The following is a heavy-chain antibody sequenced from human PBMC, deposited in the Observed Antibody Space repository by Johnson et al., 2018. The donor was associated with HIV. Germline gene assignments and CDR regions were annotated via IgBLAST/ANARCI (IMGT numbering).Heavy chain of an antibody. J-gene: IGHJ3*02. CDR1: GFTVSSNY. Sequence: VQLVESGGGLVQPGGSLRLSCAASGFTVSSNYMRWVRQAPGKGLEWVSVINTGGGTSYADSVKGRFPMSRDNSKHPLYLQMGSLRAEDMAVYYCARPRTTVTQVDAFDIWGQGTMVTVSS. CDR2: INTGGGT. CDR3: ARPRTTVTQVDAFDI. V-gene: IGHV3-66*02. D-gene: IGHD4-17*01.